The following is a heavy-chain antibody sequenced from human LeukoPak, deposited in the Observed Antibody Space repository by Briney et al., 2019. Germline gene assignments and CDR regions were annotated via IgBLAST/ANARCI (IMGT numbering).Heavy chain of an antibody. J-gene: IGHJ6*03. Sequence: PSETLSLTCTVSGGSISTYYWSWIRQPPGKGLEWIGYIYYSGSTNYNPSLKSRVTILVDTSKNQFSLKLSSVTAADTAVYSCARGPRGYTGYDPKQYYYYYYMDVWGKGTTVTVSS. CDR2: IYYSGST. V-gene: IGHV4-59*01. CDR1: GGSISTYY. D-gene: IGHD5-12*01. CDR3: ARGPRGYTGYDPKQYYYYYYMDV.